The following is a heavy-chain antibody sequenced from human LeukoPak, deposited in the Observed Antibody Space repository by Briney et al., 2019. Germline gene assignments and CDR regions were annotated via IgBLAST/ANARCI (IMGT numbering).Heavy chain of an antibody. CDR3: ARDDDSYGYTR. V-gene: IGHV4-39*07. J-gene: IGHJ4*02. CDR1: GGSISSSSYY. Sequence: SETLSLTCIVSGGSISSSSYYWGWIRQPPGKGLEWIGSIYYSGSTYYNPSLKSRVTISVDTSKNQFSLKLSSVTAADTAVYYCARDDDSYGYTRWGQGTLVTVSS. D-gene: IGHD5-18*01. CDR2: IYYSGST.